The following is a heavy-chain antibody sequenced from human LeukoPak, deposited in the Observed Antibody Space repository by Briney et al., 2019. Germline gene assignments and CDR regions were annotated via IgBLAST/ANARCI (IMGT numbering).Heavy chain of an antibody. J-gene: IGHJ4*02. CDR2: MNPNSGNT. D-gene: IGHD6-13*01. V-gene: IGHV1-8*01. CDR3: ARGLRAAAGKYYFDY. CDR1: GYTFTSYD. Sequence: ASVKVSCKASGYTFTSYDINWVRQATGQGLEWMGWMNPNSGNTGYAQKFQGRVTMTRNTSISTAYMELSSLGSEDTAVYYCARGLRAAAGKYYFDYWGQGTLVTVSS.